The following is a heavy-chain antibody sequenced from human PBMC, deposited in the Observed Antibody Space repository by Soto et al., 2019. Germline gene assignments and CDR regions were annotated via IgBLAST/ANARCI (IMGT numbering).Heavy chain of an antibody. CDR3: APAAGVTMIVVEHAAYGMDV. V-gene: IGHV3-21*01. CDR1: GFTFSSYS. CDR2: ISSSSSYI. Sequence: PGSSLRLSCSASGFTFSSYSMNWVLQGPGKGLEWVSSISSSSSYIDYADSVKGRSTISRDNAKNSLYLQMNSLRAEDTAVDYCAPAAGVTMIVVEHAAYGMDVWRQGTTVTVSS. J-gene: IGHJ6*02. D-gene: IGHD3-22*01.